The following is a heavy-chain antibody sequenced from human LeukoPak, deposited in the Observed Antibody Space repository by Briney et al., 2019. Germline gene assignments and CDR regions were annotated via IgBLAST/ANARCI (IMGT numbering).Heavy chain of an antibody. V-gene: IGHV1-46*01. CDR1: GYTFTSYA. J-gene: IGHJ4*02. D-gene: IGHD1-26*01. CDR3: ARSLEFSWGSYSNDY. Sequence: ASVKVSCKASGYTFTSYAMNWVRQAPGQGLEWMGIINPSGGSTSYAQKFQGRVTMTRDTSTSTVYMELSSLRSEDTAVYYCARSLEFSWGSYSNDYWGQGTLVTVSS. CDR2: INPSGGST.